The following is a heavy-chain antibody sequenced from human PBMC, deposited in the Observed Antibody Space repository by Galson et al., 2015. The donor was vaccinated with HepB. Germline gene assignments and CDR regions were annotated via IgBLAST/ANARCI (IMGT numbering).Heavy chain of an antibody. V-gene: IGHV3-30*04. Sequence: SLRLSCAASGFTFSSYAMHWVRQAPGKGLEWVAVISYDGSNKYYADSVKGRFTISRDNSKSTLYLQMNSLRAEDTAVYYCARDIDVDYYGSGSYPLDYWGQGTLVTVSS. CDR1: GFTFSSYA. J-gene: IGHJ4*02. CDR3: ARDIDVDYYGSGSYPLDY. D-gene: IGHD3-10*01. CDR2: ISYDGSNK.